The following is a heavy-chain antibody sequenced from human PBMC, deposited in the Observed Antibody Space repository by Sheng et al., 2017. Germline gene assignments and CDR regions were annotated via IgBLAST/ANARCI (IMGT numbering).Heavy chain of an antibody. Sequence: EVQLVESGGGLVQPGGSLRLSCAASGFTLSDHYMDWVRQAPGKGLEWVGFIRNLAYGGTTEYAAPVKGRFTISRDDSKGVAYLQMNSLKTEDTAVYYCAREGRDLPFLIWGQGTMVTVSS. CDR3: AREGRDLPFLI. CDR1: GFTLSDHY. D-gene: IGHD3-10*01. CDR2: IRNLAYGGTT. J-gene: IGHJ3*02. V-gene: IGHV3-49*04.